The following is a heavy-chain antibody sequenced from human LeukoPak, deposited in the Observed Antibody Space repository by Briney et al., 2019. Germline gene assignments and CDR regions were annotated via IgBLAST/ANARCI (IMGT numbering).Heavy chain of an antibody. D-gene: IGHD4-17*01. CDR2: INHSGST. V-gene: IGHV4-34*01. Sequence: SETLSLTCAVYGGSFSGYYWSWIRQPPGKGLEWIREINHSGSTNYNPSLKSRVTISVDTSKNQFPLKLSSVTAADTAVYHCARVPDDYGEGWFDPWGQGTLVTVSS. CDR1: GGSFSGYY. CDR3: ARVPDDYGEGWFDP. J-gene: IGHJ5*02.